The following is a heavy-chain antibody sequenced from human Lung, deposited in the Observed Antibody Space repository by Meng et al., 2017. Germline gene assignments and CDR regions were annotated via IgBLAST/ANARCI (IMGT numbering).Heavy chain of an antibody. V-gene: IGHV3-21*01. J-gene: IGHJ4*02. CDR1: GFTFSSYS. CDR2: ISSSSA. D-gene: IGHD2-15*01. Sequence: EVQLVESGGGLVKPGGSLIRSCAASGFTFSSYSMNWVRQAPGKGLEWVSSISSSSAYADSVKGRFTISRDNAKNSLYLQMNSLRAEDTAVYYCARGRVVVAATPSDYWGQGTLVTVSS. CDR3: ARGRVVVAATPSDY.